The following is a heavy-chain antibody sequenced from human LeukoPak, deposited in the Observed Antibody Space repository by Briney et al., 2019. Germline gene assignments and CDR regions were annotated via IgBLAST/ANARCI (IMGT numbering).Heavy chain of an antibody. V-gene: IGHV1-69*05. CDR2: IIPIFGTA. Sequence: ASVKVSCKASGGTFSSYAISWVRQAPGQGLEWMGGIIPIFGTANYAQKFQGRVTITTDESTSTAYMELSSLRSEDTAVYYCARESRNGGFYDYWGQGTLVTVSS. CDR3: ARESRNGGFYDY. CDR1: GGTFSSYA. D-gene: IGHD1-14*01. J-gene: IGHJ4*02.